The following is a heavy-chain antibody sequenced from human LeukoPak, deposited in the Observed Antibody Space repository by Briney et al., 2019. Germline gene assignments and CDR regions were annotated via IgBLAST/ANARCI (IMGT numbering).Heavy chain of an antibody. CDR2: ISGSGGST. Sequence: GGSLRPSCAVSGITVSNYGMSWVRQAPGKGLEWVAGISGSGGSTHYADSVKGRFTISRDNPRNTLYLQTNSLRPEDTAVYFCAKRGVVIRVILVGFHKEAYYFDSWGQGALVTVYS. V-gene: IGHV3-23*01. CDR1: GITVSNYG. CDR3: AKRGVVIRVILVGFHKEAYYFDS. J-gene: IGHJ4*02. D-gene: IGHD3-22*01.